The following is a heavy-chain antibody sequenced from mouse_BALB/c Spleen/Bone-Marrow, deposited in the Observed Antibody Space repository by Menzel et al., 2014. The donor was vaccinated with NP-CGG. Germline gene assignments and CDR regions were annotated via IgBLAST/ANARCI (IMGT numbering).Heavy chain of an antibody. CDR3: ARWEYYAMDY. V-gene: IGHV14-3*02. J-gene: IGHJ4*01. D-gene: IGHD4-1*01. Sequence: VQLQQSEAELVKPGASVKLSCTASGFNIKDTYMHWVKQRPEQGLEWIGRIDPANGNTKYDPKFQGKATITTDTSSNTAYLQLSSLTSEDTAVYYCARWEYYAMDYWGQGTSVTVSS. CDR1: GFNIKDTY. CDR2: IDPANGNT.